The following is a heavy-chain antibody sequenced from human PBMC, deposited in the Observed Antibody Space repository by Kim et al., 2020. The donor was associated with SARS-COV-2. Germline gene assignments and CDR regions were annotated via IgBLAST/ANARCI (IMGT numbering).Heavy chain of an antibody. V-gene: IGHV3-53*01. D-gene: IGHD3-9*01. J-gene: IGHJ6*02. Sequence: GGSLRLSCAASGFTVSSNYMSWVRQAPGKGLEWVSVIYSGGSTYYADSVKGRFTISRDNSKNTLYLQMNSLRAEDTAVYYCARDKPSSDYDILTGYPSRYYCYGMDVWGQGTTVTVSS. CDR2: IYSGGST. CDR1: GFTVSSNY. CDR3: ARDKPSSDYDILTGYPSRYYCYGMDV.